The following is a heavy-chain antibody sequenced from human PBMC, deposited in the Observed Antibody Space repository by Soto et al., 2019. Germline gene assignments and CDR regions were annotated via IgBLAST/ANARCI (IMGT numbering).Heavy chain of an antibody. CDR1: GGSISSGGYS. Sequence: QLQLQESGSGLVKASQTLSLTCAVSGGSISSGGYSWSWIRQPPGKGLEWIGYIYYGSTYYNPSLKSRVTISIDRSKNQFSLKLSSVTAADTAVYYCASSGSRGIGAFDIWGQGTMVTVSS. J-gene: IGHJ3*02. CDR3: ASSGSRGIGAFDI. V-gene: IGHV4-30-2*01. CDR2: IYYGST. D-gene: IGHD3-22*01.